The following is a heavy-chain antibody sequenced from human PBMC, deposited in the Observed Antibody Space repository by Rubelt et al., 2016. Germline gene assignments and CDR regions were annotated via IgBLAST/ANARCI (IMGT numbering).Heavy chain of an antibody. V-gene: IGHV1-2*02. J-gene: IGHJ4*02. D-gene: IGHD2-21*01. CDR1: GYTFTSYG. CDR2: INPNSGGT. CDR3: ARGSTIVVVIATFDY. Sequence: QVQLVQSGAEVKKPGALVKVSCKASGYTFTSYGISWVRQAPGQGLEWMGWINPNSGGTNYAQKFQGRVTMTRDTSISTAYMELSRLRSDDTAVYYCARGSTIVVVIATFDYWGQGTLVTVSS.